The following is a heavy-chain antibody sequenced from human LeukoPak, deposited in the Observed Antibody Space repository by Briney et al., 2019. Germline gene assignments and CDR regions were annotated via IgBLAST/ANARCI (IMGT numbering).Heavy chain of an antibody. Sequence: ASVKVSCKASEYTFTGYYIHWVRQAPEQGLEWMGWINPNSGGTNYAQKFQGRVTMTRDTSISTAYMELSRLRSDDTAVYYCARGYCSSSSCSDTFDIWGQGTMVTVSS. D-gene: IGHD2-15*01. CDR2: INPNSGGT. CDR3: ARGYCSSSSCSDTFDI. J-gene: IGHJ3*02. V-gene: IGHV1-2*02. CDR1: EYTFTGYY.